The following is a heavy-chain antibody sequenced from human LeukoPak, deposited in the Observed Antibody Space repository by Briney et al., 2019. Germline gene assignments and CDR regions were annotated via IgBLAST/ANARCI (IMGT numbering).Heavy chain of an antibody. Sequence: ASVKVSCKASGYSFTSYDISWVRQAPGQGLEWMGWISAYNGNTNYAQQLQGRVTMTTDTSTSTAYMELSSLRSEDTAVYYCARDLGYCSGGSCYVRGFAYWGQGTLVTVSS. CDR1: GYSFTSYD. V-gene: IGHV1-18*01. J-gene: IGHJ4*02. D-gene: IGHD2-15*01. CDR3: ARDLGYCSGGSCYVRGFAY. CDR2: ISAYNGNT.